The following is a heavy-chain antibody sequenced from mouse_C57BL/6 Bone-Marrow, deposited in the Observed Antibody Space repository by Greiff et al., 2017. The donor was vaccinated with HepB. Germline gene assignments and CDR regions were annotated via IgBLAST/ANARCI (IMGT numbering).Heavy chain of an antibody. V-gene: IGHV3-6*01. CDR2: ISYDGSN. CDR1: GYSITSGYY. J-gene: IGHJ2*01. Sequence: VQLKESGPGLVKPSQSLSLTCSVTGYSITSGYYWNWIRQFPGNKLEWMGYISYDGSNNYNPSLKNRISITRDTSKNQFFLKLNSVTTEDTATYYCARAPFTTVVVSHYFDYWGQGTTLTVSS. CDR3: ARAPFTTVVVSHYFDY. D-gene: IGHD1-1*01.